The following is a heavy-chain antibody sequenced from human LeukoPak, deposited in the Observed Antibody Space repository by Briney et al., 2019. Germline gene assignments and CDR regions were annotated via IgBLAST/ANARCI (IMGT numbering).Heavy chain of an antibody. CDR1: VFPFSAFA. Sequence: WGSLRLSCAASVFPFSAFAMSWVRQTPGKGLEWVSAITNSGSDTYHADSVKGRFTISRDNSKNTLYLQMDSLRVEDTALYYCAKGSSSSRPYYFDFWGQGTLVTVAS. D-gene: IGHD6-6*01. CDR2: ITNSGSDT. V-gene: IGHV3-23*01. CDR3: AKGSSSSRPYYFDF. J-gene: IGHJ4*02.